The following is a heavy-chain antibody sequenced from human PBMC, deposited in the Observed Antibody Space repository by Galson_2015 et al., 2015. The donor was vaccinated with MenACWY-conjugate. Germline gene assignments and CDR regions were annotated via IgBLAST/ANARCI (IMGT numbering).Heavy chain of an antibody. J-gene: IGHJ4*02. CDR3: VRDGRIGSPDLNCHFDY. Sequence: SVKVSCKASGYTFTSYAVHWVRQAPGQRLEWMGWINGGNSNTKYSEKFQGRVTITKDTSASTAYMELSSLISEDTAVYYCVRDGRIGSPDLNCHFDYWGQGTLATVSS. CDR2: INGGNSNT. D-gene: IGHD1-14*01. V-gene: IGHV1-3*01. CDR1: GYTFTSYA.